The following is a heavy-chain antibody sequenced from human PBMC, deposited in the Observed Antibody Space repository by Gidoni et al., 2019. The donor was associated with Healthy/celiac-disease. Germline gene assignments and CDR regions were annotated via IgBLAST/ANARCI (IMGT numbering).Heavy chain of an antibody. CDR2: ISYDGSNK. J-gene: IGHJ4*02. Sequence: QVQLVESGGGVVQPGRSLRLSCAASGFTFSSYGMLWVRQAPGKGLGWVAVISYDGSNKYYADSVKGRFTISRDNSKNTLYLQMNSLRAEDTAVYYCAKSSEAGIDYWGQGTLVTVSS. CDR3: AKSSEAGIDY. CDR1: GFTFSSYG. D-gene: IGHD6-6*01. V-gene: IGHV3-30*18.